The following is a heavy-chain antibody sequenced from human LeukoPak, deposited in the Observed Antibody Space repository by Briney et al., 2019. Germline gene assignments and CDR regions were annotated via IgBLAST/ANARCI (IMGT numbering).Heavy chain of an antibody. V-gene: IGHV3-66*01. CDR2: IYSGGST. D-gene: IGHD6-19*01. CDR3: ASAGVAGTRYYYFDY. Sequence: GGSLRLSCAASGFTVSRNYMSWVRQAPGKGLEWVSVIYSGGSTYYADSVKGRFTISRDNSKNTLYLQMNSLRAEDTAVYYCASAGVAGTRYYYFDYWGQGTLVTVSS. CDR1: GFTVSRNY. J-gene: IGHJ4*02.